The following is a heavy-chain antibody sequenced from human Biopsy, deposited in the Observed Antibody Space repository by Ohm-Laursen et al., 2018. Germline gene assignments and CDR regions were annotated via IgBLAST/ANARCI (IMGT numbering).Heavy chain of an antibody. V-gene: IGHV1-18*01. J-gene: IGHJ4*02. Sequence: SAYVSSKASGYTFTSYDISSVRQAPGPRLGWMGWISPYNDKTRYPPKLQDRVTMTADTSTNTAHMELRRLRSDDTAVYYCARVFCTSTTCYGLLDNWGQGTVVTVSS. CDR3: ARVFCTSTTCYGLLDN. CDR2: ISPYNDKT. CDR1: GYTFTSYD. D-gene: IGHD2/OR15-2a*01.